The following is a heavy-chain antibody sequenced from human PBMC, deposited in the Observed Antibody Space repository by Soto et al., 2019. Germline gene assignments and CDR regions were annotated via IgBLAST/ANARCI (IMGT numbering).Heavy chain of an antibody. CDR1: GYMFTSYD. CDR3: ARASQELVRCDY. D-gene: IGHD2-8*02. CDR2: MNPNRNTT. Sequence: QVQLVQSGAEVKKPGASVKVSCKASGYMFTSYDINWVRQAPGQGLEWMGWMNPNRNTTGYAQKFQGRVTMTMNPSRSTAYMELSSLRSEDTAIYFCARASQELVRCDYWGQGTPVTVSS. V-gene: IGHV1-8*01. J-gene: IGHJ4*02.